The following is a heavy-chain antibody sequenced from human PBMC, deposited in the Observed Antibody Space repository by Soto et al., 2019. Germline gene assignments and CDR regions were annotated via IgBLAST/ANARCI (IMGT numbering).Heavy chain of an antibody. Sequence: SGPTLVNPTQTLTLTCTFSGFSLSTSGVGVAWIRQPPGKDLEWLALIYWDDGKRYSTSLKTRPNITKDTSKKQAVLTLTNVDPVDTPTYYFAQRPAYDISTGYYPFDYWGQGSLVTVSS. J-gene: IGHJ4*02. CDR2: IYWDDGK. CDR3: AQRPAYDISTGYYPFDY. D-gene: IGHD3-9*01. V-gene: IGHV2-5*02. CDR1: GFSLSTSGVG.